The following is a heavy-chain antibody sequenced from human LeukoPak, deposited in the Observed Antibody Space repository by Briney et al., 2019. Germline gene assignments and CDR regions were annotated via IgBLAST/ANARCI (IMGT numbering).Heavy chain of an antibody. CDR2: INPSGGST. D-gene: IGHD6-13*01. CDR1: GYTFTSYY. V-gene: IGHV1-46*01. CDR3: GGLAAAGPRRAFDI. J-gene: IGHJ3*02. Sequence: ASVKVSCKASGYTFTSYYMHWVRQAPGQGLEWMGRINPSGGSTSYAQKFQGRVTMTRDTSTSTVYMELSSLRSEDTAVYYCGGLAAAGPRRAFDIWGQGTMVTVST.